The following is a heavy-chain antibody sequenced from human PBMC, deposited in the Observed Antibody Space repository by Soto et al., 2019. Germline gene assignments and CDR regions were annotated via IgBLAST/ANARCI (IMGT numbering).Heavy chain of an antibody. J-gene: IGHJ4*02. D-gene: IGHD2-2*01. V-gene: IGHV4-31*02. CDR2: IYYSGNT. CDR3: ARVRCSSTSCFRLDY. Sequence: WTWLRQHPGKGLEWIGYIYYSGNTYYNPSLRSRVTISADTSKNQFSLRLSCVTAADTTVYYCARVRCSSTSCFRLDYWGRGTLVSVSS.